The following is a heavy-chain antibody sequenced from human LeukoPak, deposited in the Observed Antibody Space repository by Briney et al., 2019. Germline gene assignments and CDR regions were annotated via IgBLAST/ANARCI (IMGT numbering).Heavy chain of an antibody. V-gene: IGHV3-23*01. J-gene: IGHJ4*02. D-gene: IGHD5-18*01. CDR1: GFTFSGYA. Sequence: AGGSLRLSCAASGFTFSGYAMGWVREAPGKGLECVSAISGNGASTYYADSVKGRFTISRDNSKNTLYLQVDSLRAEDTAVYYCARDDGYSYGFDYWGQGTLVTVSS. CDR3: ARDDGYSYGFDY. CDR2: ISGNGAST.